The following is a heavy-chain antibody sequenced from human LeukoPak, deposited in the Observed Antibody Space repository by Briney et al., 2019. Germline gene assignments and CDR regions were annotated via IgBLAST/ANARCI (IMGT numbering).Heavy chain of an antibody. D-gene: IGHD6-19*01. CDR3: ARESSGWYYFDY. V-gene: IGHV4-61*01. Sequence: SETLSLTCTVSGGSVSSGSYYWSWIRQPPGKGLEWIGYNYYSGSTNYNPSLKSRVTISVDTSKNQFSLKLSSVTAADTAVYYCARESSGWYYFDYWGQGTLVTVSS. J-gene: IGHJ4*02. CDR1: GGSVSSGSYY. CDR2: NYYSGST.